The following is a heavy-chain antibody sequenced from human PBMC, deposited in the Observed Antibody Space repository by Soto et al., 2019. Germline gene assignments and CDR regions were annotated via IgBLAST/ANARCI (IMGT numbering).Heavy chain of an antibody. CDR2: ISDSGGST. CDR1: EFTFSTYA. D-gene: IGHD2-2*01. CDR3: AQDSRYGSNVPWNFDL. V-gene: IGHV3-23*01. Sequence: EVQLLQSGGGLVQPGESLRLSCAVSEFTFSTYAMTWVRQAPGKGLAWVSAISDSGGSTYYADSVKGRFTISRDNSKNTLYLQMNSLRADDTAVYYCAQDSRYGSNVPWNFDLWGRGTLVTVSS. J-gene: IGHJ2*01.